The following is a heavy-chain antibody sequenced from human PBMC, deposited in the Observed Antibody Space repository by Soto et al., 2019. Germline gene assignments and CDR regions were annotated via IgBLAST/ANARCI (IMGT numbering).Heavy chain of an antibody. J-gene: IGHJ5*02. D-gene: IGHD3-3*01. CDR2: INHSGST. CDR3: ARGEPRFMEWLLLSEYFDP. CDR1: GGSFSSYY. V-gene: IGHV4-34*01. Sequence: SETLSLTCAVYGGSFSSYYWSWIRQPPGKGLEWIGVINHSGSTNYDPSLKSRVTISIDTSKNQVSLTLSSVTAADTAVYYCARGEPRFMEWLLLSEYFDPWGQGTLVTVS.